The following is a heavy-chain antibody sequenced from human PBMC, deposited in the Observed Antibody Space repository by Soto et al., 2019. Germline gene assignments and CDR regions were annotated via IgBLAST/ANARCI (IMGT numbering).Heavy chain of an antibody. J-gene: IGHJ4*02. CDR2: ISAYNGNT. Sequence: ASVKVSCKASGGTFTSYGISWVRQAPGQGLEWMGWISAYNGNTNYAQKLQGRVTMTTDTSTSTAYMELRSLRSDDTAVYYCARDRSMGAVYGDYGFDYWGQGTLVTVSS. CDR3: ARDRSMGAVYGDYGFDY. V-gene: IGHV1-18*01. D-gene: IGHD4-17*01. CDR1: GGTFTSYG.